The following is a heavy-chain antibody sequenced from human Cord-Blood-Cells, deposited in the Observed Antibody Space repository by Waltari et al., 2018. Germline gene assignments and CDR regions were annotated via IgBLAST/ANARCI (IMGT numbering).Heavy chain of an antibody. D-gene: IGHD1-26*01. CDR3: ARIRVGSYYAFDI. CDR2: IFSNDEK. CDR1: GFSLSNARMG. Sequence: QVTLKESGPVLVQPTETLTLTCTVSGFSLSNARMGLSWHRQPPGKALEWLAHIFSNDEKSYSTSLKSRLTISKDTSKSQVVLTMTNMDPVDTATYYCARIRVGSYYAFDIWGQGTMVTVSS. V-gene: IGHV2-26*01. J-gene: IGHJ3*02.